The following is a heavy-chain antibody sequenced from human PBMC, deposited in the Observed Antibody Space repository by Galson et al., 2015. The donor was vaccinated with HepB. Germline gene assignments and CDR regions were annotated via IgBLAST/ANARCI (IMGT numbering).Heavy chain of an antibody. CDR2: ISGSGGST. CDR3: AGGGAGPAGYSSS. D-gene: IGHD6-13*01. Sequence: SLRLSCAASGFTFSSYAMSWVRQAPGKGLEWVSAISGSGGSTYYADSVKGRFTISRDNSKNTLYLQMNSLRAEDTAVYYCAGGGAGPAGYSSSWGQGTLVTVSS. J-gene: IGHJ4*02. CDR1: GFTFSSYA. V-gene: IGHV3-23*01.